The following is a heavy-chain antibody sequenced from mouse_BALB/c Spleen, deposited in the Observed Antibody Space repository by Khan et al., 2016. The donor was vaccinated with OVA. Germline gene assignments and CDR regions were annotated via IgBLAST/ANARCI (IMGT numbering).Heavy chain of an antibody. J-gene: IGHJ3*01. CDR1: GFSLTDYG. D-gene: IGHD1-2*01. CDR3: ARELRLGGFAY. CDR2: IWGDGST. V-gene: IGHV2-6-7*01. Sequence: QVQLKESGPGLVAPSQSLSITCTVSGFSLTDYGINWVRQPPGKGLEWLGMIWGDGSTDDNSALKSRLSISKDNSKSQVFLKMNSLQTDDSARYYCARELRLGGFAYWGQGTLVTVSA.